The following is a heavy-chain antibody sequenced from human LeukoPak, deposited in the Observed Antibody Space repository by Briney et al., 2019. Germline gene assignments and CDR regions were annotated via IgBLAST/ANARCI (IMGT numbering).Heavy chain of an antibody. CDR2: IIPIFGTA. D-gene: IGHD1-26*01. CDR3: ARDPYSGSYSYFDY. Sequence: VASVKVSCKVSGYTLTELSMHWVRQAPGQGLEWMGGIIPIFGTANYAQKFQGRVTITADESTSTAYMELSSLRSEDTAVYYCARDPYSGSYSYFDYWGQGTLVTVSS. J-gene: IGHJ4*02. CDR1: GYTLTELS. V-gene: IGHV1-69*13.